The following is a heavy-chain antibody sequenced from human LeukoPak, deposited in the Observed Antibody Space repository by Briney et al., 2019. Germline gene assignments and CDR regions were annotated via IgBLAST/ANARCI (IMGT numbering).Heavy chain of an antibody. J-gene: IGHJ5*02. V-gene: IGHV3-49*04. CDR3: TRVESIAVAGTQGCWFDP. D-gene: IGHD6-19*01. Sequence: GGSLRLSCTASGFTFGDYAMSWVRQAPGKGLEWVGFIRSKAYGGTTEYAASVKGRFTISRDDSKSIAYLQMNSLKTEDTAVYYCTRVESIAVAGTQGCWFDPWGQGTLVTVSS. CDR2: IRSKAYGGTT. CDR1: GFTFGDYA.